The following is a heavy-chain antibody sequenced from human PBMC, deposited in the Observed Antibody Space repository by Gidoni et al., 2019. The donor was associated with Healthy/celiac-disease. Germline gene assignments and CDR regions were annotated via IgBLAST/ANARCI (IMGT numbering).Heavy chain of an antibody. CDR3: ARQAGGYYDSSSPFDY. Sequence: EVQLVQSGAEVKKPGESLRISCKGSGYSFTIYWISWVRQMPGKGLEWMGRIDPSDSYTNYSPSFQGHVTISADKSSSTAYLQWSSLKASDTAMYYCARQAGGYYDSSSPFDYWGQGTLVTVSS. V-gene: IGHV5-10-1*03. CDR2: IDPSDSYT. J-gene: IGHJ4*02. CDR1: GYSFTIYW. D-gene: IGHD3-22*01.